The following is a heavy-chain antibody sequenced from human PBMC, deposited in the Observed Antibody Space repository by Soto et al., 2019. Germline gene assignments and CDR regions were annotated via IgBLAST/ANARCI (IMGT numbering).Heavy chain of an antibody. CDR2: INPNSGGT. CDR1: VYTLTGYY. J-gene: IGHJ6*02. D-gene: IGHD2-2*02. V-gene: IGHV1-2*04. Sequence: XVSCKASVYTLTGYYMHWVRQAPGQGLEWMGWINPNSGGTNYAQKFQGWVTMTRDTSISTAYMELSRLRSDDTAVYYCAREFLDNHIVVVPAAIRPGVYYYYYGTDVWGQGTTVTASS. CDR3: AREFLDNHIVVVPAAIRPGVYYYYYGTDV.